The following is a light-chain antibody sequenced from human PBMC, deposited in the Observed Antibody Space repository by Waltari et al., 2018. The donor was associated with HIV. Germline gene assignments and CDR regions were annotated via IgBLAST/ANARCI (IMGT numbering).Light chain of an antibody. Sequence: EIVLRQSPGTLSLSPGERATLSCRAGQSVDSSFLVWYQQKPGQAPRLLIFGASSRATGTPDRFSGSGSGTDFTLTVSRLEPEDFAVYYCQQHDIYPWTFGRGTRVDIK. CDR2: GAS. CDR3: QQHDIYPWT. V-gene: IGKV3-20*01. CDR1: QSVDSSF. J-gene: IGKJ1*01.